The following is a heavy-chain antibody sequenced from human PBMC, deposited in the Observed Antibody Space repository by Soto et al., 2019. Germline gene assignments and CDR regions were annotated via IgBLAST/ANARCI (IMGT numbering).Heavy chain of an antibody. J-gene: IGHJ4*02. CDR2: ISYDGSNK. Sequence: QVQLVESGGGVVQPGRSLRLSCAASGFTFSSYGMHWVRQAPGKGLEWVAVISYDGSNKYYADSVKGRFTISRDNSKNTLYLQMNSLRAEDTAVYYCAKELWFGESTFDYWGQGTLVTVSS. CDR3: AKELWFGESTFDY. V-gene: IGHV3-30*18. D-gene: IGHD3-10*01. CDR1: GFTFSSYG.